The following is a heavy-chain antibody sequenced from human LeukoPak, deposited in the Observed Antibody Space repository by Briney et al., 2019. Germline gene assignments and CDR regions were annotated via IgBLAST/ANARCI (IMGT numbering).Heavy chain of an antibody. V-gene: IGHV1-69*04. CDR3: ARDGPYSSGWYDRYYFDY. CDR1: GGTFSSYA. Sequence: SVKVSCKASGGTFSSYAISWVRQAPGQGLEWMGRIIPILGIVNYAQKFQGRVTITADKSTGTAYMELSSLRSEGTAVYYCARDGPYSSGWYDRYYFDYWGQGTLVTVSS. J-gene: IGHJ4*02. CDR2: IIPILGIV. D-gene: IGHD6-19*01.